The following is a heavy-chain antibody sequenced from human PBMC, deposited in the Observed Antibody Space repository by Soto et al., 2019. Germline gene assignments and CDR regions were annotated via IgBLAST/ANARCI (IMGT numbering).Heavy chain of an antibody. D-gene: IGHD3-9*01. CDR1: GGSISSYY. J-gene: IGHJ4*02. CDR2: IYYSGST. CDR3: ARSDILTGYFDY. V-gene: IGHV4-59*01. Sequence: SETLSLTCTVSGGSISSYYWSWIRQPPGKGLEWIGYIYYSGSTNYNPSLKSRVTISVDTSKNQFSLKLSSVTAADTAVYYCARSDILTGYFDYWGQGTLVTAPQ.